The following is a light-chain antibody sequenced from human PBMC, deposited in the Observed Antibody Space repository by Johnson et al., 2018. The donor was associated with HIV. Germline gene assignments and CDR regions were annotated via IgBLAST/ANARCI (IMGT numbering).Light chain of an antibody. Sequence: QSVLTQPPSVSAAPGQKVTISCSGSSSNIGNNYVSWYQQLPGTAPKLLIYENTKRPSGIPDRFSGSKSGTSATLGITGLQTGDEADYYCGTWDSSLSAHYVFGTGTKVTVI. J-gene: IGLJ1*01. CDR1: SSNIGNNY. V-gene: IGLV1-51*02. CDR3: GTWDSSLSAHYV. CDR2: ENT.